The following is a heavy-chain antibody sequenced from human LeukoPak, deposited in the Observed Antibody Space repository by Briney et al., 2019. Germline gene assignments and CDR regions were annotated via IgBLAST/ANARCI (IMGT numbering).Heavy chain of an antibody. Sequence: PGGSLRLSCAASGFTFDDYAMHWVRQAPGKGLEWVSLISWDGGSTYYADSVKGRFTISRDNSKNSLYLQMNSLRAEDTALYYCAKGTSYYYDSSGYYYDNWGQGTLVTVSS. V-gene: IGHV3-43D*03. CDR3: AKGTSYYYDSSGYYYDN. D-gene: IGHD3-22*01. J-gene: IGHJ4*02. CDR2: ISWDGGST. CDR1: GFTFDDYA.